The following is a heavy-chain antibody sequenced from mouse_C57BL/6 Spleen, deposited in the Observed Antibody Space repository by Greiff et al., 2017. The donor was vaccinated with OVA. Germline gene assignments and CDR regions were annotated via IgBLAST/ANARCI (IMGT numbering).Heavy chain of an antibody. CDR1: GYTFTSYW. J-gene: IGHJ2*01. CDR3: AREARYSNYVGYFDY. V-gene: IGHV1-64*01. CDR2: IHPNSGST. D-gene: IGHD2-5*01. Sequence: QVQLKQPGAELVKPGASVKLSCKASGYTFTSYWMHWVKQRPGQGLEWIGMIHPNSGSTNYNEKFKSKATLTVDKSSSTAYMQLSSLTSEDSAVYYCAREARYSNYVGYFDYWGQGTTLTVSS.